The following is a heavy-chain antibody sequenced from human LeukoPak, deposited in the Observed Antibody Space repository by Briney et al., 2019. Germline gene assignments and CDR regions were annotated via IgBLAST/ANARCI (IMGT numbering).Heavy chain of an antibody. V-gene: IGHV3-7*01. CDR3: ARLHDFWSGYYIDV. Sequence: GGSLRLSCAASGFTFSSYWMSWVRQAPGKGLEWVATIKQDGSEKYYVDSVKGRFTISRDNAKNSLYLQMNSLRAEDTAVYYCARLHDFWSGYYIDVWGKGTTVTVSS. J-gene: IGHJ6*04. CDR1: GFTFSSYW. CDR2: IKQDGSEK. D-gene: IGHD3-3*01.